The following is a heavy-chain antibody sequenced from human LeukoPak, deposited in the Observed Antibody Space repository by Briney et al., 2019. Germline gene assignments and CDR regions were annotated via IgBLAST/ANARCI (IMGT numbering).Heavy chain of an antibody. CDR1: GYTFTDYY. CDR3: ARGGSSSSYFFYY. D-gene: IGHD6-13*01. V-gene: IGHV1-2*02. J-gene: IGHJ4*02. Sequence: VASVKVSCKTSGYTFTDYYIHWVRQAPGQGLEWMGWIHPNSGGTNYAQKFQGRVTMTRDTSISTAYMELNGLTSVDTAVYYCARGGSSSSYFFYYWGQGTLVTVSS. CDR2: IHPNSGGT.